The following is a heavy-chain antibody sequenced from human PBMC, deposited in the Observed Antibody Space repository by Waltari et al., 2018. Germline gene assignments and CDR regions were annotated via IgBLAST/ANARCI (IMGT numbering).Heavy chain of an antibody. V-gene: IGHV3-74*01. Sequence: EVQLVESGGGLVQPGGSLRLSCAASGFSFSTYWMNWARQAPGEGLVSVSRIKSDGSITAYADSVKGRFTISRDNAKNTLYLQMNSLRVDDTAVYYCVRSRFMDVWGQGTTVTVSS. J-gene: IGHJ6*02. CDR3: VRSRFMDV. CDR1: GFSFSTYW. CDR2: IKSDGSIT.